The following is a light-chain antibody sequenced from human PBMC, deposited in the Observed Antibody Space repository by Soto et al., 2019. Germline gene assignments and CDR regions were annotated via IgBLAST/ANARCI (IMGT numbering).Light chain of an antibody. V-gene: IGKV3-20*01. CDR2: GAS. J-gene: IGKJ1*01. Sequence: VFTHSPCTLSFSPWNRATLSCRSSQSVTSTYLAWYQQKPGQAPRLLIYGASSRATGIPDRFSGSGSGTDFTLTISRLEPEDYALYYCHQYGYSLWTFGQGTKVDIK. CDR3: HQYGYSLWT. CDR1: QSVTSTY.